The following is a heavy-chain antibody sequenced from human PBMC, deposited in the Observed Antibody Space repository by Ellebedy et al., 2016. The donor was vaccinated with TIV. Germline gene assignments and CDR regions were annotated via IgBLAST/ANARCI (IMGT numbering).Heavy chain of an antibody. Sequence: GGSLRLSCAASGFTFSRYWMSWVRQAPGKGLEWVANINQEGGEKYYVDSVKGRFTISRDNAKNSLYLQMNSLRAEDTAVYYCARAPDGSGSFYYFDYWGQGTLVTVSS. CDR3: ARAPDGSGSFYYFDY. D-gene: IGHD3-10*01. J-gene: IGHJ4*02. CDR1: GFTFSRYW. V-gene: IGHV3-7*01. CDR2: INQEGGEK.